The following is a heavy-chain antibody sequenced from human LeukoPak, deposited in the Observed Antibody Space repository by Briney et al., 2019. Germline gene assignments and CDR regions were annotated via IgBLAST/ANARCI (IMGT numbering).Heavy chain of an antibody. CDR1: GFTFSSYW. J-gene: IGHJ6*02. V-gene: IGHV3-7*01. CDR2: IKQDASEK. Sequence: GGSLRLSCAASGFTFSSYWMSWVRQAPGKGLEWVANIKQDASEKYYVDSVKGRFTISRDNAKNSLYLEMNSLRAEDTAVYYCARDLVVVPAALYYYYGMDVWGQGTTVTVSS. D-gene: IGHD2-2*01. CDR3: ARDLVVVPAALYYYYGMDV.